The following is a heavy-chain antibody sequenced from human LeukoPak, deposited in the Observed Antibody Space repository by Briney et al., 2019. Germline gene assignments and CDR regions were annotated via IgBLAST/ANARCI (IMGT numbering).Heavy chain of an antibody. CDR3: AKEEGSYYDYFDY. V-gene: IGHV3-23*01. Sequence: AGSLRLSCAASGFTFSSYAMSWLPQAPGKGLEWVSAISGSGGSTSYADSVKGRFTISRDNSKNTLYLQMNSLRAEDTAVYYCAKEEGSYYDYFDYWGQGTLVTVSS. J-gene: IGHJ4*02. CDR2: ISGSGGST. CDR1: GFTFSSYA. D-gene: IGHD1-26*01.